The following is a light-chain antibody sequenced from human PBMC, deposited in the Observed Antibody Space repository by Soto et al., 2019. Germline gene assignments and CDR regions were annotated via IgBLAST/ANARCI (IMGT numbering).Light chain of an antibody. Sequence: QSVLTQPASVSGSPGQSITISCTGTSSDVGGHNFVSWYQQHPGKAPKVMIYGVSTRPSGVSNRISGSKSGNTASLTISGLQAEDEADYYCSSYTNSGTWVFGGGTKLTVL. V-gene: IGLV2-14*01. J-gene: IGLJ3*02. CDR3: SSYTNSGTWV. CDR1: SSDVGGHNF. CDR2: GVS.